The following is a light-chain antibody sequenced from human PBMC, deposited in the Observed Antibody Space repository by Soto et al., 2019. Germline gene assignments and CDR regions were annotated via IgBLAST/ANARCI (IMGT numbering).Light chain of an antibody. CDR3: QQYYSTPLT. J-gene: IGKJ4*01. Sequence: DIVVTQSPYSLSVSLCERATINCVSIRSVCFRSNNKNYLAWYQQKAGQPPKLLIYWASTRESGVPDRFSGSGSGTDFTLTISSLQAEDVAVYYCQQYYSTPLTFGGGTKVDI. CDR1: RSVCFRSNNKNY. CDR2: WAS. V-gene: IGKV4-1*01.